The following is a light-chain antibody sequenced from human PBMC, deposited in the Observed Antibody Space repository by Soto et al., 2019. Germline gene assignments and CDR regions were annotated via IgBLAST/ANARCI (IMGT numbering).Light chain of an antibody. V-gene: IGKV1-39*01. J-gene: IGKJ5*01. CDR1: QSIGSS. Sequence: DIQMSQSPSSLSASVGDRVTITCRASQSIGSSLNWYQHQPRKAPKLLIFAASTLQSGVASRFSGSGSGPDFTLTISSLQPEDFATYYCQQLNSYPITFGQGTRLEIK. CDR3: QQLNSYPIT. CDR2: AAS.